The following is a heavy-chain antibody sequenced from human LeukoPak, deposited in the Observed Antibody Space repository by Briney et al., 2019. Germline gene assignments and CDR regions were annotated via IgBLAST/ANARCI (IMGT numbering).Heavy chain of an antibody. CDR2: IYPGDSDT. CDR3: ARPRVTLNDAFDI. Sequence: GASLKISCKGSGSGFTSYWIGWVRQKPGKGLEWMGIIYPGDSDTRYSPSFQGQVTISADKSISTAYLQWSSLKASDTAMYYCARPRVTLNDAFDIWGQGTMVTVSS. CDR1: GSGFTSYW. J-gene: IGHJ3*02. D-gene: IGHD2-21*02. V-gene: IGHV5-51*01.